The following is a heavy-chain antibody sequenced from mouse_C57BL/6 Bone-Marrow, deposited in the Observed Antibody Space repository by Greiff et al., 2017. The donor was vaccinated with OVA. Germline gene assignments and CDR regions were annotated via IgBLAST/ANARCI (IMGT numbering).Heavy chain of an antibody. Sequence: QVQLQQPGAELVRPGTSVKLSCKASGYTFTSYWMHWVKQRPGQGLEWIGVIDPSDSYTNYNQKFKGKATLTVDTSSSTAYMQLSSLTSEDSAVYYGERGRGNYGAMDYGGQGTSVTVSS. CDR2: IDPSDSYT. CDR3: ERGRGNYGAMDY. D-gene: IGHD2-1*01. J-gene: IGHJ4*01. CDR1: GYTFTSYW. V-gene: IGHV1-59*01.